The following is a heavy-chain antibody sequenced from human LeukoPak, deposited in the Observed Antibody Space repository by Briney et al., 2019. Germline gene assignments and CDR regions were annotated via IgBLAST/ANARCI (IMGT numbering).Heavy chain of an antibody. CDR2: IYYSGST. Sequence: SETLSLTCTVSGGSISSYYWSWIRQPPGKGLEWIGYIYYSGSTNYNPSLKSRVTISVDTSKNQFSLKLSSVTAADTAVYYCARATLYSYGLDYLDYRGQGTLVTVSS. J-gene: IGHJ4*02. CDR3: ARATLYSYGLDYLDY. CDR1: GGSISSYY. D-gene: IGHD5-18*01. V-gene: IGHV4-59*01.